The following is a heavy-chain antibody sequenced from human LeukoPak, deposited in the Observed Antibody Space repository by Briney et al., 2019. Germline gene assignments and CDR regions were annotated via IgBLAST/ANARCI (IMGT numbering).Heavy chain of an antibody. V-gene: IGHV3-21*01. CDR1: GFTFSSYS. Sequence: GGSLRLSSAAPGFTFSSYSMNWVRQAQGKGLEWVSSIGTSSSTNIYYAESVKGRFTISRDNAKNSLSLQMNSLRGEDTAVYYCAREGPVDCSSTSCYADYWGQGTLVTVSS. CDR2: IGTSSSTNI. D-gene: IGHD2-2*01. CDR3: AREGPVDCSSTSCYADY. J-gene: IGHJ4*02.